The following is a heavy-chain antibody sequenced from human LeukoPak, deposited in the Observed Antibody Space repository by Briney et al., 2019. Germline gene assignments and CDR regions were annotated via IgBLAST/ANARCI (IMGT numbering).Heavy chain of an antibody. J-gene: IGHJ4*02. CDR3: ARHAVAGTGGFDY. D-gene: IGHD6-19*01. Sequence: SGTLSLTCAVSGGSISSSNWWSWVRQPPGKGLEWIGEIYHSGSTNYNPSLKSRVTISVDKSKNQFSLKLSSVTAADAAVYYCARHAVAGTGGFDYWGQGTLVTVSS. CDR2: IYHSGST. V-gene: IGHV4-4*02. CDR1: GGSISSSNW.